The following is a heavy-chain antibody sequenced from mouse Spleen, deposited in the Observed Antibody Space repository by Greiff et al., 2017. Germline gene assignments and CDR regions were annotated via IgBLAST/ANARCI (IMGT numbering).Heavy chain of an antibody. Sequence: VQLQQSGPGLVAPSPCLPLTCTASGFSLTSYGVDWVRQSPGKGLEWLGVIWGGGSTTYNSALKSRLTTIKDNSKSKVFIKMNSLTTDDTAMYYCASKGEGGALAYWGQGTLVTVSA. J-gene: IGHJ3*01. CDR2: IWGGGST. CDR3: ASKGEGGALAY. CDR1: GFSLTSYG. D-gene: IGHD1-1*02. V-gene: IGHV2-6*01.